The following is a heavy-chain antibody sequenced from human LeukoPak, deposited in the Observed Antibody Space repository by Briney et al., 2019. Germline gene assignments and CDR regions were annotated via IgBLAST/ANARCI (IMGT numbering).Heavy chain of an antibody. V-gene: IGHV3-74*01. CDR3: GLGYCSGGSCYHIDY. J-gene: IGHJ4*02. CDR1: GFTFNYYW. Sequence: PGGSLRLSCAASGFTFNYYWMHWVRQAPGKGLMWVSRINGDGSRSYADSVKGRFTISRDNAKKTVDLQMNSLRVEDTAVYYCGLGYCSGGSCYHIDYWGQGTLVTVSS. CDR2: INGDGSR. D-gene: IGHD2-15*01.